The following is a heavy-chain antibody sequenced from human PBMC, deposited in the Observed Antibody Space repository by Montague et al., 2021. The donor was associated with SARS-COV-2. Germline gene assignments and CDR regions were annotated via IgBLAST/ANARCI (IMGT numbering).Heavy chain of an antibody. V-gene: IGHV4-59*13. J-gene: IGHJ4*02. CDR2: IYYSGST. CDR1: GGSTSSYY. Sequence: SETLSLTCTVSGGSTSSYYWSWIRQPPGKGLEWIGYIYYSGSTNYNPSLKSRVTISVDTSKDQFSLKLSSVTAADTAVCYCARGFDYWGQGTLVTVSS. CDR3: ARGFDY.